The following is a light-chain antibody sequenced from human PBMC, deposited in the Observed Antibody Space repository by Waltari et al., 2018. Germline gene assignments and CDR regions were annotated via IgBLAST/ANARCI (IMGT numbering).Light chain of an antibody. CDR1: ISNTGINS. CDR2: RND. Sequence: QSVLTQPPSASGTPGQRVPISCSGGISNTGINSVNWYQHLPGMAPKLLVDRNDQRPSGVPDRFSGSKSGTSASLAISGLQSEDEADYYCAAWDDSLKARFFGGGTKVTVL. J-gene: IGLJ2*01. CDR3: AAWDDSLKARF. V-gene: IGLV1-44*01.